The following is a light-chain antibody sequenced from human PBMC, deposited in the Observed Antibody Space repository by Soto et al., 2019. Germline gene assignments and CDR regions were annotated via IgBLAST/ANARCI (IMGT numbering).Light chain of an antibody. V-gene: IGKV1-12*01. J-gene: IGKJ5*01. CDR2: AAS. Sequence: DIQMTQSPPSVSASVGDRVTITCRASQDVGKWLAWYQQKPGKAPTLLIHAASSLQSAVPQRSSGRGYGTDFTLTISSLQTEDVATYYCQQANSFPITFGQGTRLESK. CDR1: QDVGKW. CDR3: QQANSFPIT.